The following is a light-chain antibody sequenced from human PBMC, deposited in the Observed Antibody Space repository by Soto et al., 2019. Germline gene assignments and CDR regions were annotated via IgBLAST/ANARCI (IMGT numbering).Light chain of an antibody. Sequence: QSALTQPASVSGSPGQSITISCTGTSSEVGGYNYVSWYQQHPGKAPKLMIYEVSNRPSGVSNRFSGSKSGNTASLTISGLQAEDEADYYCSSYTSSSTRVFGTETKLTVL. V-gene: IGLV2-14*01. J-gene: IGLJ1*01. CDR3: SSYTSSSTRV. CDR2: EVS. CDR1: SSEVGGYNY.